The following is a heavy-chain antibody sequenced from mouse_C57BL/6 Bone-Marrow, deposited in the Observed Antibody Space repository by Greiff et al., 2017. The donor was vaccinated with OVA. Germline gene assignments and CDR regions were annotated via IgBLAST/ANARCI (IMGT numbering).Heavy chain of an antibody. Sequence: VQLQQSGAELVKPGASVKISCQASGYAFSSYWMNWVKQRPGKGLAWIGQIYPGDGDTNYNGKVKGKATLTADKTSSTAYMQLSSLTSDDSAVYFCAREGMDYWGQGTTLTVSS. CDR2: IYPGDGDT. CDR1: GYAFSSYW. V-gene: IGHV1-80*01. CDR3: AREGMDY. J-gene: IGHJ2*01.